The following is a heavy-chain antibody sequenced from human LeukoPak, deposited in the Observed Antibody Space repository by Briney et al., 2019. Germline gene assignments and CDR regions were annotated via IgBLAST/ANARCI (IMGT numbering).Heavy chain of an antibody. Sequence: GGSLRLSCSASGFTFSNYAMHWVRQAPGKGLEYVSGISSNGGSTYYADSVKGRFSISRDNSKNTLYLQMSRLRAGDTSVYYCVKGYSSGWYGEVWFDPWGQGTLVTVSS. CDR3: VKGYSSGWYGEVWFDP. D-gene: IGHD6-19*01. CDR2: ISSNGGST. J-gene: IGHJ5*02. CDR1: GFTFSNYA. V-gene: IGHV3-64D*06.